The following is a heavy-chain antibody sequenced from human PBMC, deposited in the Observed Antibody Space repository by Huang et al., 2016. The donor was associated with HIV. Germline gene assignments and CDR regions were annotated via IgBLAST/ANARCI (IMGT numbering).Heavy chain of an antibody. V-gene: IGHV3-7*01. CDR2: IKQDGSET. CDR1: GFTFSNYW. Sequence: EVQLVESGGGLVQPGGSLRLSCAASGFTFSNYWMSWVRQAPGKGMEWVANIKQDGSETYYVDSVKGGFTISRDNAKNSLYLQMSSLRAEDTAVYYCASQPGPWGQGTLVTVSS. CDR3: ASQPGP. J-gene: IGHJ5*02.